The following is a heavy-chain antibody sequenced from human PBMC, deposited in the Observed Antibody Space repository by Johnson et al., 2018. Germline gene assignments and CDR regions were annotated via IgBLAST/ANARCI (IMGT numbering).Heavy chain of an antibody. J-gene: IGHJ3*02. CDR2: ISSSSSYI. D-gene: IGHD3-22*01. CDR1: GFTFSSYS. Sequence: VQLVESGGGLVKPGGSLRLSCAASGFTFSSYSMNWVRQAPGKGLEWVSSISSSSSYIYYADSVKGRFTISRDNAKNSLYLQMNSLRAEDTAVYYCARDGITTIALGAFDIWGQGTMVTVSS. V-gene: IGHV3-21*01. CDR3: ARDGITTIALGAFDI.